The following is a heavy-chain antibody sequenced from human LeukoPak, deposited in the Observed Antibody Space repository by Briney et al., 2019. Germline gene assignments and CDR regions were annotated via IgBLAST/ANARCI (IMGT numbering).Heavy chain of an antibody. V-gene: IGHV3-23*01. CDR2: ISGSGGST. J-gene: IGHJ5*02. CDR1: GFTFSSYA. D-gene: IGHD3-22*01. CDR3: ALEITMIVVVLDWFDP. Sequence: PGGSLRLSCAASGFTFSSYAMSWVRQAPGKGLEWVSAISGSGGSTYYADSVKGRFTISRDNSKNTLYLQMNSLRAEDTVVYYCALEITMIVVVLDWFDPWGQGTLVTVSS.